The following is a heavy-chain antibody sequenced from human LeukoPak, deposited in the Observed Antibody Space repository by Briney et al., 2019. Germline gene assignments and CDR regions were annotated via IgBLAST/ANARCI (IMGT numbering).Heavy chain of an antibody. Sequence: GGSLRLSCAASGFTFSSYSMNWVRQAPGKGLKWVSSISSSSSYIYYADSVKGRFTISRDNAKNSLYLQMNSLRAEDKAVYYCARDRGYDSSGYYGYWGEGTLVTASS. CDR1: GFTFSSYS. CDR2: ISSSSSYI. D-gene: IGHD3-22*01. J-gene: IGHJ4*02. CDR3: ARDRGYDSSGYYGY. V-gene: IGHV3-21*01.